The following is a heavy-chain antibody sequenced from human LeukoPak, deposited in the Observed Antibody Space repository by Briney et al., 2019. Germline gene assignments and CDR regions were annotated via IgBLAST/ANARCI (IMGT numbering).Heavy chain of an antibody. V-gene: IGHV3-23*01. Sequence: GGSLRLSCAASGFTFSSYAMSWVRQAPGKGLEWVSAISGSGGSTYYADSVKGRFTISRDNSKNTLYLQTNSLRAEDTAVYYCAKTPFRLEKVITDYWGQGTLVTVSS. CDR2: ISGSGGST. CDR3: AKTPFRLEKVITDY. CDR1: GFTFSSYA. J-gene: IGHJ4*02. D-gene: IGHD3-22*01.